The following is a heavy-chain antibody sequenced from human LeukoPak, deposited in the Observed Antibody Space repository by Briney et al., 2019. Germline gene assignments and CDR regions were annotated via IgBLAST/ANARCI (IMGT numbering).Heavy chain of an antibody. J-gene: IGHJ4*02. Sequence: PGGSLRLSCAASGFTFDDYAMHWVRQAPGKGLEWVSGISWNSGSIGYADSVKGRFTISRDNAKNSLYLQMNSLRAEDTAVYYCAKGVGYCSGGSCQQFDYWGQGTLVTVSS. V-gene: IGHV3-9*01. CDR1: GFTFDDYA. D-gene: IGHD2-15*01. CDR3: AKGVGYCSGGSCQQFDY. CDR2: ISWNSGSI.